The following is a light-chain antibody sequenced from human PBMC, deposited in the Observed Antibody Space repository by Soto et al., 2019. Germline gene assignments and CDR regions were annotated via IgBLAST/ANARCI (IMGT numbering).Light chain of an antibody. Sequence: IQMTQSPSSLSASVGDRVTITCRASQSISSYLNWYQQKPGKAPKLLIYAASSLQSGVPSRFSGSGSGTDFTLNISSLQPEDFANYYCPQSYSTPYTFGQGNKLEIK. CDR3: PQSYSTPYT. J-gene: IGKJ2*01. CDR2: AAS. V-gene: IGKV1-39*01. CDR1: QSISSY.